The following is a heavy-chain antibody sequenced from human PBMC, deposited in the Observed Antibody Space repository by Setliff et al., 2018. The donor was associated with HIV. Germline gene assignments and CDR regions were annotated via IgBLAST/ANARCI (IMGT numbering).Heavy chain of an antibody. CDR2: ILDKANNYAT. J-gene: IGHJ4*02. Sequence: GGSLRLACAASGFTFSGSAMHWVRQASGKGLEWVGRILDKANNYATAYAASLEGRFTISRDDSKNTAYLQMSSLKTEDTAVYYCARPQHIYYDISYDYWGQGTLVTVSS. D-gene: IGHD3-22*01. CDR1: GFTFSGSA. CDR3: ARPQHIYYDISYDY. V-gene: IGHV3-73*01.